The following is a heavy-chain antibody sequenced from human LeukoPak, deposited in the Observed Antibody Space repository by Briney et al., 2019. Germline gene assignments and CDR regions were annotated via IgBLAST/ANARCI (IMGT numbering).Heavy chain of an antibody. J-gene: IGHJ5*02. CDR3: ARDRTVVVPAATWFDP. D-gene: IGHD2-2*01. CDR1: GFTFSSYS. V-gene: IGHV3-21*01. CDR2: ISSSSSYI. Sequence: PGGSLRHSCAASGFTFSSYSMNWVRQAPGKGLEWVSSISSSSSYIYYADSVKGRFTISRDNAKNSLYLQMNSLRAEDTAVYYCARDRTVVVPAATWFDPWGQGTLVTVSS.